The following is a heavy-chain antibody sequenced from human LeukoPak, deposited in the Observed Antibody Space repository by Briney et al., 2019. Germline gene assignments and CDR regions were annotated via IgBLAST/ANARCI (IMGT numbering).Heavy chain of an antibody. CDR1: GYTFTSYD. CDR2: MNPNSGNT. Sequence: ASVKVSCKASGYTFTSYDINWARQATGQGLEWMGWMNPNSGNTGYAQKFQGRVTMTRNTSISTAYMELSSLRSEDTAVYYCARAFQDVGYCSSTSCYIVIHWFDPWGQGTLVTVSS. D-gene: IGHD2-2*02. J-gene: IGHJ5*02. V-gene: IGHV1-8*02. CDR3: ARAFQDVGYCSSTSCYIVIHWFDP.